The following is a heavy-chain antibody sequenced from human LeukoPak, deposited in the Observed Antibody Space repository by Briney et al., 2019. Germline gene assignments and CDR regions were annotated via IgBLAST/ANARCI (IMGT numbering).Heavy chain of an antibody. J-gene: IGHJ2*01. CDR3: AIIKTTVTTVYFDL. Sequence: SETLSLTCTVSGASISSYYWSWVRQPPGKGLEWIGFIYYSGSTNYNPSLKSRVTISVDTSKNQFSLKLSPVTAADTAVYYCAIIKTTVTTVYFDLWGRGTLVTVSS. CDR1: GASISSYY. D-gene: IGHD4-17*01. CDR2: IYYSGST. V-gene: IGHV4-59*08.